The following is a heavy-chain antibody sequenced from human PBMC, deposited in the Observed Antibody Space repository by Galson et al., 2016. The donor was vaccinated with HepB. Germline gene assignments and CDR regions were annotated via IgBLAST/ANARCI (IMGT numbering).Heavy chain of an antibody. J-gene: IGHJ4*02. D-gene: IGHD5-12*01. V-gene: IGHV4-59*01. CDR1: GGSISSYC. CDR3: AGSLGDVQIVAAAFDY. Sequence: SETLSLTCTVSGGSISSYCWSWIRQSPGRGLEWIGYIYYSGSTLYSPSLKIRVTISVDTFKNKFSLRLSSVTAADTAVYYCAGSLGDVQIVAAAFDYWGQVTVVTVTS. CDR2: IYYSGST.